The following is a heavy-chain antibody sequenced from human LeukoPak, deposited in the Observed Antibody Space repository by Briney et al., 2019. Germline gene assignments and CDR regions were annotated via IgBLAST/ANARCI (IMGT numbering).Heavy chain of an antibody. CDR1: GYDFATFN. CDR2: ITTNTGNP. J-gene: IGHJ4*02. CDR3: ARGTYFGRRNFYFDY. Sequence: ASVKVSCKASGYDFATFNINWVRQAPGQGLEWMGWITTNTGNPTYAQGFTGRFVFSLDTSVSTAYLQISSLEAEDTAVYYCARGTYFGRRNFYFDYWGQGTLVSVSS. V-gene: IGHV7-4-1*02. D-gene: IGHD2/OR15-2a*01.